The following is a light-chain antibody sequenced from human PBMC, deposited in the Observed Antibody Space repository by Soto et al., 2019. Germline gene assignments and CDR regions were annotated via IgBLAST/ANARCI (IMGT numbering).Light chain of an antibody. Sequence: EIVMTQSPATLSVSPGERATLACRASQSVSSNLAWYQQKPGQAPRRLIYGASTRATGIPARFSGSGSGTEFPLTISRLQYEDFAVYYCQQYNNWPALTFGGGTKVEIK. CDR2: GAS. CDR3: QQYNNWPALT. CDR1: QSVSSN. V-gene: IGKV3-15*01. J-gene: IGKJ4*01.